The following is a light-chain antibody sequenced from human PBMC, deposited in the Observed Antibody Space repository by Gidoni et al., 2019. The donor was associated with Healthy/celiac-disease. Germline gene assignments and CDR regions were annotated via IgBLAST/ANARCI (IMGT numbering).Light chain of an antibody. Sequence: QSPLTQPRSVSGSPGQSVTISCTGTSSDVGGYNYVSWYQQHPGKAPKLMIYDVSKRPSGVPDRFSGSKSGNTASLTISGLQAEDEADYYCCLYAGSYTHVVFGGGTKLTVL. CDR3: CLYAGSYTHVV. J-gene: IGLJ2*01. CDR2: DVS. CDR1: SSDVGGYNY. V-gene: IGLV2-11*01.